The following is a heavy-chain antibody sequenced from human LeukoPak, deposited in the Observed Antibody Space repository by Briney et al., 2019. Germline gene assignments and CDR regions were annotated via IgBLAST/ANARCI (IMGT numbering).Heavy chain of an antibody. V-gene: IGHV4-59*01. J-gene: IGHJ6*02. Sequence: SETLSLTCTVSGGSISSYYWSWIRQPPGKGLEWIGYIYYSGSTNYNPSLKSRVTISVDTSRNQFSLKLSSVTAADTAVYYCARDGLYDFWRTTEPPGMDVWGQGTTVTVSS. CDR1: GGSISSYY. CDR2: IYYSGST. CDR3: ARDGLYDFWRTTEPPGMDV. D-gene: IGHD3-3*01.